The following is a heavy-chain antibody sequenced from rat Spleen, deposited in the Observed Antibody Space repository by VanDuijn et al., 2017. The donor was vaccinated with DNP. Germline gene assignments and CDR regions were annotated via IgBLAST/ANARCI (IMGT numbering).Heavy chain of an antibody. V-gene: IGHV5-7*01. J-gene: IGHJ4*01. CDR3: ARHRTIMPYYYAMDA. CDR2: ISYNGGTP. D-gene: IGHD1-12*01. CDR1: GFTFSDYY. Sequence: EVLLVESDGGLVQPGRSLKLSCAVSGFTFSDYYMAWVRQAPAKGLDGVATISYNGGTPYYRDSVKGRFTISRDNAQSTLYLQMDSLRSEDTATYYCARHRTIMPYYYAMDAWGQGASVTVSS.